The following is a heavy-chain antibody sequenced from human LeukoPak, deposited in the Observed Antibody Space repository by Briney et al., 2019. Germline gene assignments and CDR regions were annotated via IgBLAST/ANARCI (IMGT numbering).Heavy chain of an antibody. J-gene: IGHJ5*02. Sequence: SETLSLTCTVSGGSISSSSYYWGWIRQPPGKGLEWIGSIYYSGSTYYNPSLKSRVTISVDTSKNQFSLKLSSVTAADTAVYYCARHSGHRLRYFDPASPWGQGTLVTVSS. CDR2: IYYSGST. V-gene: IGHV4-39*01. CDR3: ARHSGHRLRYFDPASP. CDR1: GGSISSSSYY. D-gene: IGHD3-9*01.